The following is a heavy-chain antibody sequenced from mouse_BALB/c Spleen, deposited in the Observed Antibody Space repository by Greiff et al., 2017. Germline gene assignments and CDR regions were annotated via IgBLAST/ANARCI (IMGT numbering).Heavy chain of an antibody. CDR2: INSNGGST. D-gene: IGHD2-3*01. V-gene: IGHV5-6-3*01. CDR3: ARGDGYYGWFAY. Sequence: EVQLVESGGGLVQPGGSLKLSCAASGFTFSSYGMSWVRQTPDKRLELVATINSNGGSTYYPDSVKGRFTISRDNAKNTLYLQMSSLKSEDTAMYYCARGDGYYGWFAYWGQGTLVTVSA. J-gene: IGHJ3*01. CDR1: GFTFSSYG.